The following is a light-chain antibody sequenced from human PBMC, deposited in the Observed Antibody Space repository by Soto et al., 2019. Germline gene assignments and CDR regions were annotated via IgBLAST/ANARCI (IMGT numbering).Light chain of an antibody. CDR1: SSDVGSYNL. CDR3: CSYAGRSTWV. CDR2: EVS. Sequence: QSALTQPASVSGSPGQWITMTCTGTSSDVGSYNLVSWYEQQPGKAPKLRISEVSKRPSGVSNRFSGSKSGNTASLTISGLQAEDEAAYYCCSYAGRSTWVFGGGTKLTVL. J-gene: IGLJ3*02. V-gene: IGLV2-23*02.